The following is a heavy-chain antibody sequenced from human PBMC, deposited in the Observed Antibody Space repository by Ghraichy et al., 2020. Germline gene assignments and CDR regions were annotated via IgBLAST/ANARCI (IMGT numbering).Heavy chain of an antibody. D-gene: IGHD2-2*02. CDR2: INSDGSST. J-gene: IGHJ6*04. Sequence: GALRLSCAASGFTFSSYWMHWVRQAPGKGLVWVSRINSDGSSTSYADSVKGRFTISRDNAKNTLYLQMNSLRAEDTAVYYCAVPAAILGMDVWGKGTTVTVSS. V-gene: IGHV3-74*01. CDR3: AVPAAILGMDV. CDR1: GFTFSSYW.